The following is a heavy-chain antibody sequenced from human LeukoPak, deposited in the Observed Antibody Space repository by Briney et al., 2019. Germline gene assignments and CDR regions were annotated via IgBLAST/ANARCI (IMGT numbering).Heavy chain of an antibody. V-gene: IGHV4-4*07. CDR3: ASRIAVAGTVAFDI. D-gene: IGHD6-19*01. Sequence: SETLSLTCTVSGGSISSYYWSWIRQPAGKGLEWIGRIYTSGSTNYNPSLKSRVTMSVDTSKNQFSLKLSSVTAADTAVYYCASRIAVAGTVAFDIWGQGTMVTVSS. CDR2: IYTSGST. CDR1: GGSISSYY. J-gene: IGHJ3*02.